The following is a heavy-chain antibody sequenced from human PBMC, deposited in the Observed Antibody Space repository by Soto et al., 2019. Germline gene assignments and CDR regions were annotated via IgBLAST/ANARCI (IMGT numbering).Heavy chain of an antibody. CDR2: ISSTTNYI. J-gene: IGHJ4*02. Sequence: GGSLRLSCAASGFTFTRYSMNWVRQAPGKGLEWVSSISSTTNYIYYGDSMKGRFTISRDNAKNSLYLEMNSLRAEDTAVYYCARESEDLTSNFDYWGQGTLFTVSS. CDR3: ARESEDLTSNFDY. V-gene: IGHV3-21*06. CDR1: GFTFTRYS.